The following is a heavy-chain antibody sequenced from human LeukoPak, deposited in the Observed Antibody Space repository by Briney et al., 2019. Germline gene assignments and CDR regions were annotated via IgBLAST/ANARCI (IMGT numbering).Heavy chain of an antibody. D-gene: IGHD5-24*01. V-gene: IGHV4-39*01. CDR3: ARVRGQMATAYFDY. CDR1: GGSISSSSYY. Sequence: SETLSLTCTVSGGSISSSSYYWAWIRQPPGKGLEWIGRIYYSGSTYYNPSLKSRVTISVDTSKNQFSLKLTSVTAADTAAYYCARVRGQMATAYFDYWGQGTLVTVSS. CDR2: IYYSGST. J-gene: IGHJ4*02.